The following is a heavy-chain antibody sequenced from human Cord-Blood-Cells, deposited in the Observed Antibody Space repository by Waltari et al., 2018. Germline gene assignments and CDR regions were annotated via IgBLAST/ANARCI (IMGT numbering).Heavy chain of an antibody. D-gene: IGHD6-6*01. CDR1: GGSISSSSYY. CDR2: IYYSGST. CDR3: ARHFLLGEYSSSSEYFQH. J-gene: IGHJ1*01. V-gene: IGHV4-39*01. Sequence: QLQLQESGPGLVKPSETLSLTCTVSGGSISSSSYYWGWIRQPHGTGLEWIGSIYYSGSTYYNPSLKSRVTISVDTSKNQFSLKLSSVTAADTAVYYCARHFLLGEYSSSSEYFQHWGQGTLVTVSS.